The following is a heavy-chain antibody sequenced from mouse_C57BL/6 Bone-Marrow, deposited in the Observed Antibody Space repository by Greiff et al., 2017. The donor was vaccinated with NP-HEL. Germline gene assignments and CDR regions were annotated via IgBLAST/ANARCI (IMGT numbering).Heavy chain of an antibody. V-gene: IGHV1-15*01. CDR1: GYTFTDYE. CDR2: IDPETGGT. J-gene: IGHJ1*03. CDR3: TTNWYFDV. Sequence: LKQSGAELVRPGASVTLSCKASGYTFTDYEMHWVKQTPVHGLEWIGAIDPETGGTAYNQKFKGKAILTADKSSSTAYMELRSLTSEDSAVYYCTTNWYFDVWGTGTTVTVSS.